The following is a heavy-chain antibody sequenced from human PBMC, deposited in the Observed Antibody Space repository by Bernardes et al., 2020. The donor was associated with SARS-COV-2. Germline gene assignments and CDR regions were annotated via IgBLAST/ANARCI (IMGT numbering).Heavy chain of an antibody. CDR2: IYGDDKT. V-gene: IGHV3-66*02. CDR3: ARDVHVDTPMATHYFYYGMDA. CDR1: GFIVSANY. Sequence: GGSLRLACAASGFIVSANYMNWVRQPPGKGLEWVAVIYGDDKTPYDDSLRGRFTISRDNSKNTLLLQMNSLRPEDTAVYYCARDVHVDTPMATHYFYYGMDAWGQGTTVTVSS. D-gene: IGHD5-18*01. J-gene: IGHJ6*02.